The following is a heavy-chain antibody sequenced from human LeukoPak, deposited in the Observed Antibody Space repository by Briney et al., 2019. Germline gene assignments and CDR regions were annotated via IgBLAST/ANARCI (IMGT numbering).Heavy chain of an antibody. CDR3: ASPITGYCSSTSCET. CDR1: GGSISSGSYY. V-gene: IGHV4-61*02. CDR2: IYTSGST. Sequence: SETLSLTCTVSGGSISSGSYYWSWIRQPAGKGLEWIGRIYTSGSTNYNPSLKSRVTISVDTSKNQFSLKLSSVTAADTAVYYCASPITGYCSSTSCETWGQGTLVAVSS. J-gene: IGHJ5*02. D-gene: IGHD2-2*01.